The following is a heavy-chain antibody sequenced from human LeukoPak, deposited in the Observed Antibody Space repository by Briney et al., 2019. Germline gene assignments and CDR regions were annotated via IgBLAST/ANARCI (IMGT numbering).Heavy chain of an antibody. V-gene: IGHV3-23*01. CDR1: GFTFSSYA. CDR2: ISGSGGST. J-gene: IGHJ4*02. D-gene: IGHD4-17*01. Sequence: GGSLRLSCAASGFTFSSYAVSWVRQAPGKGLEWVSAISGSGGSTYYADSVKGRFTISRDNSKNTLYLQMNRLRAEDTAVYYWAKGGYGDYVDYWGQGTLVTVSS. CDR3: AKGGYGDYVDY.